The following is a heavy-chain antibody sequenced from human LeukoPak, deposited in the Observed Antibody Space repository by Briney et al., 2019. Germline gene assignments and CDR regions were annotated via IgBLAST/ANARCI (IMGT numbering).Heavy chain of an antibody. D-gene: IGHD6-25*01. Sequence: PSETLSLTCAVYGGSFSGYYWSWIRQPPGKGLEWIGEINHSGSTNYNPSLKSRVTISVDTSKNQFSLKLSSVTAADTAVYYCARSGEKSSGSWFDPWGQGTLVTVSS. CDR2: INHSGST. J-gene: IGHJ5*02. CDR3: ARSGEKSSGSWFDP. V-gene: IGHV4-34*01. CDR1: GGSFSGYY.